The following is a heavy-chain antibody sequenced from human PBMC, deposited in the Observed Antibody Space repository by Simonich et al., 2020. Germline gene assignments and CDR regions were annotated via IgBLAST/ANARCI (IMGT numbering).Heavy chain of an antibody. CDR3: ARHDRWLQFYFDY. CDR1: GGTISSYY. Sequence: QVQLQESGPGLVKPSETLSLTCTVSGGTISSYYWSWIRQPPGKGLEWIGYIYYSGSTNYNPSLKRRVTISVDTSKNQVSLKLSSVTAADTAVYYCARHDRWLQFYFDYWGQGTLVTVSS. D-gene: IGHD5-12*01. V-gene: IGHV4-59*08. J-gene: IGHJ4*02. CDR2: IYYSGST.